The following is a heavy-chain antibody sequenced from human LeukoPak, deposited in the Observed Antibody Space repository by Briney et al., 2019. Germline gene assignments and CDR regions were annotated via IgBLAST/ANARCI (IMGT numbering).Heavy chain of an antibody. CDR2: INPSGSST. V-gene: IGHV1-46*01. CDR1: GYTFTGYY. D-gene: IGHD3-9*01. CDR3: ARGDYYDILTGYYTGYYFDY. J-gene: IGHJ4*02. Sequence: ASVKVSCKASGYTFTGYYMHWVRQAPGQGLEWLGLINPSGSSTLYAQKFQGRVTMTRDMSTTTDYMELSSLRSDDTAVYYCARGDYYDILTGYYTGYYFDYWGQGTLVTVSS.